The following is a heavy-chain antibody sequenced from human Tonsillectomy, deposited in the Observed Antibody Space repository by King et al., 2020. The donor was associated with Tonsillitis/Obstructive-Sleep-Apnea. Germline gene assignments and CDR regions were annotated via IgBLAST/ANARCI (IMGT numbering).Heavy chain of an antibody. Sequence: VQLQESGPGLVKPSETLSLTCTVSGGSISSYYWSWIRQPPGKGLEWIGYIYYSGSTNYNPSLKSRVTISVDTSKNQFSLKLSSVTAADTAGYYCARDQEETAGGYYYYGMDVWGQGTTVTVSS. J-gene: IGHJ6*02. CDR1: GGSISSYY. CDR3: ARDQEETAGGYYYYGMDV. D-gene: IGHD4-23*01. V-gene: IGHV4-59*01. CDR2: IYYSGST.